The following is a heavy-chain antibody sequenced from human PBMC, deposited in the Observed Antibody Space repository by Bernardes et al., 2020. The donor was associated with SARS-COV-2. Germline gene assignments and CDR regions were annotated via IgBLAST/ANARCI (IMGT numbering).Heavy chain of an antibody. CDR3: ARGGENSLEYWGQGTLVTVSSASPTSPVYCSGGSCYSGGSRTFDY. J-gene: IGHJ4*02. CDR1: GGSISNYY. CDR2: IYYNGNS. Sequence: SETLSLTCSVSGGSISNYYWTWIRQPPGKGLEWIGYIYYNGNSKYNPSLKSRVTISVDTSKNQLSLKVTSVTAADTAVYFCARGGENSLEYWGQGTLVTVSSASPTSPVYCSGGSCYSGGSRTFDYWGQGTLVTVSS. D-gene: IGHD2-15*01. V-gene: IGHV4-59*01.